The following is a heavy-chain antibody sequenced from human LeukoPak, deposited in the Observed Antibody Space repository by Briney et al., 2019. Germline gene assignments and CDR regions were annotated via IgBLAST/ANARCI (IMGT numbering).Heavy chain of an antibody. CDR3: ARGRRDVFDI. Sequence: ASVKHSCKASGYTFTVYDIQWVGQAAGQGLEWMGWMNPHSGNTGYAQKFLGRITLTRNTSTSMAYMELTSLKSGDTAVYYGARGRRDVFDIWGQGTTVTVS. J-gene: IGHJ3*02. V-gene: IGHV1-8*03. CDR2: MNPHSGNT. CDR1: GYTFTVYD.